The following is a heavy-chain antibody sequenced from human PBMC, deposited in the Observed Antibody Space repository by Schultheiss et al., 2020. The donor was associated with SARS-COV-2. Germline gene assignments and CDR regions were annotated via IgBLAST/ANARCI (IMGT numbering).Heavy chain of an antibody. J-gene: IGHJ4*02. CDR2: IYYSGST. CDR3: ARVKYYDSSGYYYFDY. D-gene: IGHD3-22*01. V-gene: IGHV4-31*02. Sequence: NWVRQAPGKGLEWIGYIYYSGSTYYNPSLKSRVTISVDTSKNQFSLKLSSVTAADTAVYYCARVKYYDSSGYYYFDYWGQGTLVTVSS.